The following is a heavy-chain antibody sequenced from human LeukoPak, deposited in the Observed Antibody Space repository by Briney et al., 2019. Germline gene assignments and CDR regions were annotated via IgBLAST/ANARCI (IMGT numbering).Heavy chain of an antibody. D-gene: IGHD3-3*01. V-gene: IGHV3-7*03. CDR2: IKEDGTEK. J-gene: IGHJ4*02. Sequence: GGSLRLSCAGSGFTFSDFWMTSVRQTPRKGLEWVANIKEDGTEKNLVDSVKGRFTISRDNSKNTLYLQMNTLRAEDTALYYCAKDGEDVWPEYFDYWGQGTLVTVSS. CDR1: GFTFSDFW. CDR3: AKDGEDVWPEYFDY.